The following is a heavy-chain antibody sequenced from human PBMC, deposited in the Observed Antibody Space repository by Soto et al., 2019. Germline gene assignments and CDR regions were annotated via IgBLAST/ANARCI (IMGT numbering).Heavy chain of an antibody. CDR2: IVNDGSDR. Sequence: PGGSLRLSCVGSGFTFSRDGMHWLRQAPGEGLEWMAVIVNDGSDRDYAASVAGRFTISRDNSKNTLYLQMDNLGVDDTAMYYCARDDDYEANGLHYWGQGTMVTVSS. CDR1: GFTFSRDG. D-gene: IGHD4-17*01. V-gene: IGHV3-33*01. J-gene: IGHJ4*02. CDR3: ARDDDYEANGLHY.